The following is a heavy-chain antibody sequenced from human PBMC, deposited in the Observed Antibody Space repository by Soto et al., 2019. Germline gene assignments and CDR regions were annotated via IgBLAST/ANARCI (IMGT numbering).Heavy chain of an antibody. J-gene: IGHJ5*02. CDR3: VRDLGRSDLDP. CDR1: GFSLYSYV. Sequence: QAQLVESGGGVVQPGGSLRLSCVASGFSLYSYVIHWVRQIPGKGLQWVAVIPIDGTRTYYADSVRGRFTVAKDNSKNPQYLQMYGLTIEDTAIYYCVRDLGRSDLDPWGQGTLVTVSS. V-gene: IGHV3-30*01. D-gene: IGHD6-19*01. CDR2: IPIDGTRT.